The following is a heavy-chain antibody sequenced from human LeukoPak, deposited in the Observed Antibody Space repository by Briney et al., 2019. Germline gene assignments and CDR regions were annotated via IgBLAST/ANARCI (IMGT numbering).Heavy chain of an antibody. Sequence: SETLSLTCAVSGGSIRSSDWWSWVRQPPGKGLEWIGDIYHSGTTNYNPSLKSRVTISVDKSKNQFSLRLSSVTAADTAVSYCARAAAWFGESWGQGTLVTVSS. CDR1: GGSIRSSDW. J-gene: IGHJ4*02. CDR2: IYHSGTT. V-gene: IGHV4-4*02. CDR3: ARAAAWFGES. D-gene: IGHD3-10*01.